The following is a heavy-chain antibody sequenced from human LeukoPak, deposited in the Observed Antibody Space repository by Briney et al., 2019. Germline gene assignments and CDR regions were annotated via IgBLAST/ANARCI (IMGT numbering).Heavy chain of an antibody. CDR2: FDPEDGET. Sequence: EASVKVSCKVSGYTLTELSMHWVRQAPGIGLEWMGGFDPEDGETIYAQRFQGRVTMTEDTSTDTAYMELSSLRSEDTAVYYCATKSGSRLRYFYYWGQGTLVTVSS. CDR1: GYTLTELS. J-gene: IGHJ4*02. V-gene: IGHV1-24*01. D-gene: IGHD3-22*01. CDR3: ATKSGSRLRYFYY.